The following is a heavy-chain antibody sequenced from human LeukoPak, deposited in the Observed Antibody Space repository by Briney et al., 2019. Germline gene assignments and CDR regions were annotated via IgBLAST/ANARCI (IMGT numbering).Heavy chain of an antibody. J-gene: IGHJ4*02. CDR2: IIPIFGTA. V-gene: IGHV1-69*13. CDR3: ARDSDYDSSGYSFDY. CDR1: GGTFSSYA. Sequence: ASVKVSCKASGGTFSSYAISWVRQAPGRGLEWMGGIIPIFGTANYAQKFQGRVTITADESTSTAYMELSSLRSEDTAVYYCARDSDYDSSGYSFDYWGQGTLVTVSS. D-gene: IGHD3-22*01.